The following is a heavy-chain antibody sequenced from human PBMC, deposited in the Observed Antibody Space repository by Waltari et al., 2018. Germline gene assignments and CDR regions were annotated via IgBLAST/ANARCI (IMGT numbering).Heavy chain of an antibody. CDR1: GYTFTSYG. Sequence: QVQLVQSGAEVKKPGASVKVSCKASGYTFTSYGISWVRQAPRQRRAWMGWISAHNGNPNYAQKLEGRVTMTTDTSTSTAYMELRSLRSDDTAVYYCARVGGSTLFGPKTNWFDPWGQGTLVTVSS. CDR2: ISAHNGNP. J-gene: IGHJ5*02. D-gene: IGHD3-3*01. V-gene: IGHV1-18*01. CDR3: ARVGGSTLFGPKTNWFDP.